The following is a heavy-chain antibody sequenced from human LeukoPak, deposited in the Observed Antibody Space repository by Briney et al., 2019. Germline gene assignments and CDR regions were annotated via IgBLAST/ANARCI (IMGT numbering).Heavy chain of an antibody. V-gene: IGHV3-64D*06. CDR2: ISSNGGST. CDR3: VKDLSSRQQLVLFDY. CDR1: GFTFSSYA. Sequence: GSLRLSCSASGFTFSSYAMHWVRQAPGKGLEYVSAISSNGGSTYYADSAKGRFTISRDNSKNTLYLQMSSLRAEDTAAYYCVKDLSSRQQLVLFDYWGQGTLVTVSS. D-gene: IGHD6-13*01. J-gene: IGHJ4*02.